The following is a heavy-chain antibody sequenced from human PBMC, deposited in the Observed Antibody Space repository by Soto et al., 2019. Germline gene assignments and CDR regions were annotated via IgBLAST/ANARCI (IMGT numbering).Heavy chain of an antibody. V-gene: IGHV5-51*01. CDR1: GYSFTSYC. J-gene: IGHJ4*02. Sequence: PGESLKISAKGAGYSFTSYCIGWVRQMPGKGLEWMGIIYPVDSDTRYSPSFKGQVTISADKSISTAYLQWSSLKASDTAMYYCARVRELRYFDWSQGGVSDYWGQGTLVTVSS. D-gene: IGHD3-9*01. CDR3: ARVRELRYFDWSQGGVSDY. CDR2: IYPVDSDT.